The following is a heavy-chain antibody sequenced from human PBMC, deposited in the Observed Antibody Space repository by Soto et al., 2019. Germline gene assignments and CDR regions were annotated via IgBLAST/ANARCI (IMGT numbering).Heavy chain of an antibody. CDR2: MNPNSGNT. J-gene: IGHJ4*02. V-gene: IGHV1-8*01. Sequence: ASVKVSCKASGYTFTTYDINWVRQATGQGLELMGWMNPNSGNTAYAQKFQGRVTLTTNTSISTAYMELSSLRSEDTAVYYCARPIGGYSYGYYGYWGRGTLVTVSS. CDR1: GYTFTTYD. CDR3: ARPIGGYSYGYYGY. D-gene: IGHD5-18*01.